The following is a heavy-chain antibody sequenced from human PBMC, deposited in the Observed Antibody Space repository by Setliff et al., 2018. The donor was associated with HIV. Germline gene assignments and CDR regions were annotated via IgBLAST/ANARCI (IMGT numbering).Heavy chain of an antibody. J-gene: IGHJ3*02. CDR1: GGSIRSH. CDR2: IHYSGST. Sequence: SETLSLTCSVSGGSIRSHWSWIRQPPGKGLEWVGYIHYSGSTKYNSSLKRRVTMSINTSKNQFSLKLSSATAADTAIYYCARVDRVESAFDIWGQGAMVTVSS. D-gene: IGHD2-15*01. CDR3: ARVDRVESAFDI. V-gene: IGHV4-59*11.